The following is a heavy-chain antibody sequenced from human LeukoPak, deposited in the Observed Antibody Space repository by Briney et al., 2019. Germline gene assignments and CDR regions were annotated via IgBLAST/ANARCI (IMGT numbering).Heavy chain of an antibody. V-gene: IGHV3-23*01. CDR3: ATYSSGWSYFDY. J-gene: IGHJ4*02. D-gene: IGHD6-13*01. CDR2: ISGSGGST. Sequence: GGSLRLSCAASGFTFSSYAMSWVRQAPGKGLEWVSAISGSGGSTYYADSVKGRFTISRDNSKNTLYLQMNSLRAEDTAVYYCATYSSGWSYFDYWGQGTLVTVSS. CDR1: GFTFSSYA.